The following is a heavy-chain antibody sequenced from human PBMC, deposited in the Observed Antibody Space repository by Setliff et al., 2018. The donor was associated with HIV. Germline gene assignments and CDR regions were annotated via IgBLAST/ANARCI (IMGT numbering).Heavy chain of an antibody. Sequence: QPGGSLRLSCVASGLSFRDYTMHWVRQSPGKGLEWVSLTTFDGGDSYYADSVMGRFTISRDNSKNTLYLQMNSLTTEDTALYYCVKANCGGACPTYYYYYFDVWGKGTTVTVSS. CDR1: GLSFRDYT. CDR3: VKANCGGACPTYYYYYFDV. J-gene: IGHJ6*03. V-gene: IGHV3-43*01. D-gene: IGHD2-21*02. CDR2: TTFDGGDS.